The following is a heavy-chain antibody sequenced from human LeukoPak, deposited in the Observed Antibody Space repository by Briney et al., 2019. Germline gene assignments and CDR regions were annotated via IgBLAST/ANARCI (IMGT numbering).Heavy chain of an antibody. CDR2: ISGYNGNT. V-gene: IGHV1-18*01. Sequence: ASVKVSCKASGYTFTNYGISWVRQAPGQGLEWMGWISGYNGNTKYAQKLQGRVTMTTDTSTTTAYMELRSLRSDDTAVYYCARDMGPAYSSRWYFDYWGQGTPVTVSS. CDR1: GYTFTNYG. CDR3: ARDMGPAYSSRWYFDY. D-gene: IGHD6-13*01. J-gene: IGHJ4*02.